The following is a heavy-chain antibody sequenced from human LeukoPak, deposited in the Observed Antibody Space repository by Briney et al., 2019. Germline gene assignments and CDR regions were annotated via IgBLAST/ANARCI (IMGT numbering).Heavy chain of an antibody. CDR1: GFTFDDYA. Sequence: GGSLRLSCAASGFTFDDYAMHWVRQAPGKGLEWVSGISWNSGSIGYADSVKGRFTISRDNAKNSLYLQMNSLRAEDTALYYCAKAKVNIAAAGPFDYWGQGTLVTVSS. D-gene: IGHD6-13*01. CDR2: ISWNSGSI. V-gene: IGHV3-9*01. CDR3: AKAKVNIAAAGPFDY. J-gene: IGHJ4*02.